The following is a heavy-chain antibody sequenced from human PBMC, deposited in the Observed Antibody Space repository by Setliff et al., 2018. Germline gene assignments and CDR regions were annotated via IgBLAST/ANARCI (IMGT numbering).Heavy chain of an antibody. CDR2: VDHSGNT. Sequence: PSETLSLTCTLSGDSISRSTYYWGWIRQSPGKGLVWIGTVDHSGNTFYNPSLKSRVAISVDTSKNRFSLKLTSVSAADTAVYYCARRDSTGYYGYSFDFWGQGTLVTSPQ. CDR1: GDSISRSTYY. D-gene: IGHD3-22*01. J-gene: IGHJ4*02. V-gene: IGHV4-39*02. CDR3: ARRDSTGYYGYSFDF.